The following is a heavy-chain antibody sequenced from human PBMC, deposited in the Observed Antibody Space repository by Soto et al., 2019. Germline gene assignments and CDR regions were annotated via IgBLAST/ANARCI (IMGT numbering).Heavy chain of an antibody. Sequence: SETLSLTCTVSGGAISTFYWSWIRQAPGKGLEWIGYIYHNGVTTYNHYNPSLKSRVTMSMDTSKDQFSLRLNSVTAADTAVYFCAREVFLRLYSGGDDYPDGAFDIWGQGTMVTVSS. D-gene: IGHD2-21*02. CDR2: IYHNGVT. CDR1: GGAISTFY. CDR3: AREVFLRLYSGGDDYPDGAFDI. J-gene: IGHJ3*02. V-gene: IGHV4-59*01.